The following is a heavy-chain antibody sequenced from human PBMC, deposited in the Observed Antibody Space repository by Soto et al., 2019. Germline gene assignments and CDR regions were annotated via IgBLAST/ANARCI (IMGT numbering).Heavy chain of an antibody. V-gene: IGHV1-8*01. J-gene: IGHJ6*03. CDR3: ARGGIRDPHYYYYMDV. Sequence: ASVKVSCKASGYTFTSYDINWVRQATGQGLEWMGWMNPNSGNTGYAQKFQGRVTMTRNTSISTAYMELSSLRSEDTAVYYCARGGIRDPHYYYYMDVWGKGTTVTVSS. D-gene: IGHD3-16*01. CDR2: MNPNSGNT. CDR1: GYTFTSYD.